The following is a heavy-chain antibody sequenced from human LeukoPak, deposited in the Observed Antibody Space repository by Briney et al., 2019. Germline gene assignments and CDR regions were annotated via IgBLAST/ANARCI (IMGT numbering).Heavy chain of an antibody. CDR1: GFTLSSHW. CDR3: ARWEIRGSAHQLDY. V-gene: IGHV3-7*01. Sequence: GGSLRLSCAASGFTLSSHWMNWVRQAPGKGLEWVADIKQDGSEKYYVGSVKGRFAISRDNAKNSMYLQMNSLRAEDTAVYYCARWEIRGSAHQLDYWGRGTLVTVSS. CDR2: IKQDGSEK. D-gene: IGHD1-26*01. J-gene: IGHJ4*02.